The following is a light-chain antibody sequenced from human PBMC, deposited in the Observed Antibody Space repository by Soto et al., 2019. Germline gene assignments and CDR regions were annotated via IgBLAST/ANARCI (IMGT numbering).Light chain of an antibody. Sequence: DFQMTQSPSTLSSYLGYRVTITCRASQNIRSRLAWFQQKPGTAPKILIYDDSSLESGVPQRFSGSGSGTEFVLTISSLQTDEFSPYYCPQYHSYQAVGPVTKVEIK. CDR3: PQYHSYQA. V-gene: IGKV1-5*01. CDR1: QNIRSR. J-gene: IGKJ1*01. CDR2: DDS.